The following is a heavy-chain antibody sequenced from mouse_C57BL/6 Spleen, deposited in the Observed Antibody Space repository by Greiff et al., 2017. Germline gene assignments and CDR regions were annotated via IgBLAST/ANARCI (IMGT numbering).Heavy chain of an antibody. J-gene: IGHJ3*01. CDR1: GYTFTSYW. D-gene: IGHD1-1*01. V-gene: IGHV1-55*01. CDR3: ARDYGSTPFAY. Sequence: VQLQQSGAELVKPGASVKMSCKASGYTFTSYWITWVKQRPGHGLEWIGDIYPGSGSTNYNEKFKSKDTLTVDTSSSTAYMQLSSLTSASSAVACCARDYGSTPFAYWGQGTLVTVSA. CDR2: IYPGSGST.